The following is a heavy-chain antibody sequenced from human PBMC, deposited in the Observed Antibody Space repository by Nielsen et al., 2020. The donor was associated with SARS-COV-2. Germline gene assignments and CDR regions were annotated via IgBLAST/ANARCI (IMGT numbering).Heavy chain of an antibody. D-gene: IGHD3-9*01. CDR3: ARDGYFDWLFPNYYGLDV. J-gene: IGHJ6*02. V-gene: IGHV3-30*04. CDR1: GFTFSSYA. Sequence: GGSLRLSCAASGFTFSSYAMHWVRQAPGKGLEWVAVISYDGSNKYYADSVKGRFTISRDNSKNTLYLQMNSLRAEDTAVYYCARDGYFDWLFPNYYGLDVWGQGTTVTVSS. CDR2: ISYDGSNK.